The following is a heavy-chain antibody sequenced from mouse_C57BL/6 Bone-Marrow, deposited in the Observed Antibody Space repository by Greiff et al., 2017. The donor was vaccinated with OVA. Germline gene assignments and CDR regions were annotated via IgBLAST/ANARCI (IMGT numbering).Heavy chain of an antibody. D-gene: IGHD2-4*01. CDR3: ARDGPPYDYDGAWFAY. J-gene: IGHJ3*01. CDR2: ISDGGSYT. CDR1: GFTFSSYA. Sequence: EVHLVESGGGLVKPGGSLKLSCAASGFTFSSYAMSWVRQTPEKRLEWVATISDGGSYTYYPDNVKGRFTISRDNAKNNLYLQMSHLKSEDTAMYYCARDGPPYDYDGAWFAYWGQGTLVTVSA. V-gene: IGHV5-4*01.